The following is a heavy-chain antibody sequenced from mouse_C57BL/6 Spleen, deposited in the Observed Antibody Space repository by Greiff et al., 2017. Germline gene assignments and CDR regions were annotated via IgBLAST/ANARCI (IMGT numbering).Heavy chain of an antibody. CDR2: ISSGGSYT. CDR3: ARPTVGCYLDF. J-gene: IGHJ1*03. D-gene: IGHD1-1*01. V-gene: IGHV5-6*01. CDR1: GFTFSSYG. Sequence: EVQLQESGGDLVKPGGSLKLSCAASGFTFSSYGMSWVRQTPDKGLEWVATISSGGSYTYYPDSVKGRFTLSRDNAKNTLYLQMSSLKSEDTAMYYCARPTVGCYLDFWGTGTTVTVSS.